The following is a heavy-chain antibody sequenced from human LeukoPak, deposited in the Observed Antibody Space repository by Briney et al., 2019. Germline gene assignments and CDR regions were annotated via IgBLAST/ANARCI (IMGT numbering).Heavy chain of an antibody. CDR2: INPNSGGT. Sequence: ASVKVSCKASGYTFTGYCMHWVRQAPGQGLEWMGWINPNSGGTNYAQKFQGRVTMTRDTSISTAYMELSRLRSDDTAVYYCARGHIVGATIIAYWGQGTLVTVSS. J-gene: IGHJ4*02. CDR1: GYTFTGYC. CDR3: ARGHIVGATIIAY. V-gene: IGHV1-2*02. D-gene: IGHD1-26*01.